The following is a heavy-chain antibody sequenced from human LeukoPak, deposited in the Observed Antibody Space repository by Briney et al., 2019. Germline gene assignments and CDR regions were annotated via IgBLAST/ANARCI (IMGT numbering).Heavy chain of an antibody. CDR2: IYSGGST. V-gene: IGHV3-66*01. Sequence: GGSLRLSCAASGFTFSSYSMNWVRQAPGKGLEWVSVIYSGGSTYYADSVKGRFTISRDDSKNTLYLQMNSLRAEDTAVYYCARVDYGDYGFDYWGQGTLVTVSS. CDR1: GFTFSSYS. CDR3: ARVDYGDYGFDY. J-gene: IGHJ4*02. D-gene: IGHD4-17*01.